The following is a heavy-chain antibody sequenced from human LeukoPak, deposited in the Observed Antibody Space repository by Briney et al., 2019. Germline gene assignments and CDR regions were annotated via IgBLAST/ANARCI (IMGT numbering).Heavy chain of an antibody. CDR1: GFTFSSYS. CDR2: ISSSSYI. D-gene: IGHD4-23*01. Sequence: GGSLRLSCAASGFTFSSYSMNWVRQAPGKGLEWVSSISSSSYIYYAGSVKGRFTISRDNAKNSLYLQMNSLRAEDTAVYYCAREIAYGGDYWGQGTLVTVSS. J-gene: IGHJ4*02. V-gene: IGHV3-21*01. CDR3: AREIAYGGDY.